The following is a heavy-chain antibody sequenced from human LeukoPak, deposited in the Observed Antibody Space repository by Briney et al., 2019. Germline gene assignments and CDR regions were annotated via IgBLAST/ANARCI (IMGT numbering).Heavy chain of an antibody. CDR3: ARRSMTTVTIIDY. D-gene: IGHD4-17*01. J-gene: IGHJ4*02. V-gene: IGHV4-34*01. Sequence: SETLSLTCAVYGGSFSGYYWSWIRQPPGKGLEWIGEINHSGSTNYNPSLKSRGTISVDTSKNQFSLKLSSVTAADTAVYYCARRSMTTVTIIDYWGQGTLVTVSS. CDR2: INHSGST. CDR1: GGSFSGYY.